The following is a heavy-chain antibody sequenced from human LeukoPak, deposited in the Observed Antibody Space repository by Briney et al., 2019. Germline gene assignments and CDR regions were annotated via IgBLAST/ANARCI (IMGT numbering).Heavy chain of an antibody. J-gene: IGHJ5*02. Sequence: GGSLRLSCTASGFTIGDYAMSWFRQAPGKGLEWIGFIRSKAYGGTTEYAATVKGRFTISRDDSKSIAYLQMNSLKPEDTAVYYCTRDHNGGWLQPGEWFDPWGQGTLVSVSS. CDR3: TRDHNGGWLQPGEWFDP. D-gene: IGHD5-24*01. V-gene: IGHV3-49*03. CDR2: IRSKAYGGTT. CDR1: GFTIGDYA.